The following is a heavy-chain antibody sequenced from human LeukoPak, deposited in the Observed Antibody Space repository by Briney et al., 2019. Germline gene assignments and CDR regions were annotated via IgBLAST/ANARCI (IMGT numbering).Heavy chain of an antibody. D-gene: IGHD3-22*01. CDR2: IKQDGSEK. CDR3: ARGVYDSRGYYYYHYMDV. Sequence: GGSLRLSCAASGFTFSSYWMSWVRQAPGKGLEWVANIKQDGSEKYYVDSVKGRFTISRDNAKNSLYLQMNSLRAEDTAVYYCARGVYDSRGYYYYHYMDVWGKGTTVTISS. V-gene: IGHV3-7*01. CDR1: GFTFSSYW. J-gene: IGHJ6*03.